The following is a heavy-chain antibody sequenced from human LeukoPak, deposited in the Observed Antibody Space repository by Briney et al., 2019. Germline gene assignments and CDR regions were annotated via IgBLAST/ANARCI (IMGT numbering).Heavy chain of an antibody. CDR3: ARLDCTGDGCYNH. Sequence: SETLSLTCSVSGDSVTSYYWSWIRQPPGKGLEWIGYVSSDGTTNYTPSLRSRVIMSVDTAKNHISLSLTSLTAADAAIYYCARLDCTGDGCYNHWGRGTLVTVSS. V-gene: IGHV4-59*08. J-gene: IGHJ4*02. CDR1: GDSVTSYY. D-gene: IGHD2-8*02. CDR2: VSSDGTT.